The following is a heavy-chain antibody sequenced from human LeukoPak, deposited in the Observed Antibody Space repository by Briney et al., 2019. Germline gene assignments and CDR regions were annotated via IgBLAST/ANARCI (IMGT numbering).Heavy chain of an antibody. V-gene: IGHV4-4*07. Sequence: SETLSLTCTVSGGSISSYYWNWIRQPPGEGLEWIGRIYAGGSTNYNPSLKSRVTMSVDTSKNQISLRLSSVTAADTAVYYCASFWYGSGSPIDFWGQGTLVTVSS. J-gene: IGHJ4*02. CDR1: GGSISSYY. CDR3: ASFWYGSGSPIDF. D-gene: IGHD3-10*01. CDR2: IYAGGST.